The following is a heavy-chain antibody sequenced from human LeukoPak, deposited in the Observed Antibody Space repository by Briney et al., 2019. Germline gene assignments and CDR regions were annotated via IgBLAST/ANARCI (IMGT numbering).Heavy chain of an antibody. CDR3: AKDRLRGYTYVDY. D-gene: IGHD5-18*01. CDR1: GFTFSSYG. J-gene: IGHJ4*02. Sequence: GGSLRLSXAASGFTFSSYGIHWVRQAPGKGLEWVAFIRYDGSSKSYADAVKGRFTISRDNSKNTLYLQMNSLRAEDTAVYYCAKDRLRGYTYVDYWGQGTLVTVSS. V-gene: IGHV3-30*02. CDR2: IRYDGSSK.